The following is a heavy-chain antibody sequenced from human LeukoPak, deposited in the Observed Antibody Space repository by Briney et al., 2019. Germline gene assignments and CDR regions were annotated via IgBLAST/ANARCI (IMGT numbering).Heavy chain of an antibody. Sequence: SETLSLTCTVSGGSIRSSSYYWGWIRQPPGKGLEWIGSIYYSGSTYYNPSLKSRVTISVDTSKNQFSLKLSSVTAADTAVYYCARPHTTKLYLYWVYWGQGTLVTVSS. CDR1: GGSIRSSSYY. V-gene: IGHV4-39*01. CDR3: ARPHTTKLYLYWVY. CDR2: IYYSGST. D-gene: IGHD3-16*01. J-gene: IGHJ4*02.